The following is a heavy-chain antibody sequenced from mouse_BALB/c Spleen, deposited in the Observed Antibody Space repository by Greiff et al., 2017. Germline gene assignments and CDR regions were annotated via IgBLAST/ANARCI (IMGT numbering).Heavy chain of an antibody. V-gene: IGHV1S81*02. Sequence: QVQLQQPGAELVKPGASVKLSCKASGYTFTSYWMHWVKQRPGQGLEWIGEINPSNGRTNYNEKFKSKATLTVDKSSSTAYMQLSSLTSEDSAVYYCARFPYDYDRYFDVWGAGTTVTVSS. CDR2: INPSNGRT. D-gene: IGHD2-4*01. CDR1: GYTFTSYW. J-gene: IGHJ1*01. CDR3: ARFPYDYDRYFDV.